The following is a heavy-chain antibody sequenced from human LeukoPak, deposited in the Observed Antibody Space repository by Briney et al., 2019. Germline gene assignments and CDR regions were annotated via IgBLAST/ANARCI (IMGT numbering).Heavy chain of an antibody. CDR2: IYRDDDK. D-gene: IGHD6-6*01. J-gene: IGHJ6*03. V-gene: IGHV2-5*02. CDR3: ALQLVPVRYYYYYYMDV. Sequence: SGPTLVKPTQTLTLTCTFSGFSLSTSGVGVGWIRQPPGKALEWLALIYRDDDKRYSPSLKSRLTITKDTSKNQVVLTMTNMDPVDTATYYCALQLVPVRYYYYYYMDVWGKGTTVTVSS. CDR1: GFSLSTSGVG.